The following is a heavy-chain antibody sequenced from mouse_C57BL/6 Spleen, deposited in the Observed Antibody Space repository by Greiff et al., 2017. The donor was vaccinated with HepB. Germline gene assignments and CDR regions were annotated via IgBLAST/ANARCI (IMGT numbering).Heavy chain of an antibody. CDR2: ISSGSSTI. Sequence: EVMLVESGGGLVKPGGSLKLSCAASGFTFSDYGMHWVRQAPEKGLEWVAYISSGSSTIYYADTVKGRFTITRYNAKNTLFLQMTSLRSEDTAMYYCSKEGYYGPDYWGQGTTLTVSS. J-gene: IGHJ2*01. D-gene: IGHD1-1*01. CDR3: SKEGYYGPDY. CDR1: GFTFSDYG. V-gene: IGHV5-17*01.